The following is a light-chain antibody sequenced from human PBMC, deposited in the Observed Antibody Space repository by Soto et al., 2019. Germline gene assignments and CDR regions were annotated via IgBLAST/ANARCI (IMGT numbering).Light chain of an antibody. CDR1: ENITSY. Sequence: DIQMTQSPSSLSASEGDRVTINSRAIENITSYLNLYHQKPGKTPKLLMYVASSFQSGVSSRFTGSGSGTDFTLTISSLQPEDFATYYCLQTYTTTWAFGQGTKVDI. CDR3: LQTYTTTWA. V-gene: IGKV1-39*01. CDR2: VAS. J-gene: IGKJ1*01.